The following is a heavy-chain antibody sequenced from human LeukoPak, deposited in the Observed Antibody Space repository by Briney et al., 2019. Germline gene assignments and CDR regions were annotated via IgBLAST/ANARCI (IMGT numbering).Heavy chain of an antibody. Sequence: PSETLSLTCTVSGGFITGSSDYWAWIRQPPGKGLEWIGTISYSGTTAYTMSLETRVTISADTSKNQFSLKLTSLTAADTAVYYCARLNRGDYDILTGYWHFDYWGQGTLVTISS. CDR3: ARLNRGDYDILTGYWHFDY. J-gene: IGHJ4*02. CDR1: GGFITGSSDY. D-gene: IGHD3-9*01. V-gene: IGHV4-39*01. CDR2: ISYSGTT.